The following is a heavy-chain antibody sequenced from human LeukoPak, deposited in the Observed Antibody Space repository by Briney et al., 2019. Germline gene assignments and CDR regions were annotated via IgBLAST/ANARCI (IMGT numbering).Heavy chain of an antibody. D-gene: IGHD1-26*01. V-gene: IGHV1-69*01. Sequence: VKVSCKASGGTFSSYAISWVRQAPGQGLEWMGGIIPIFGTANYAQKFQGRVTITADETTRTAYMEVSRLRSEDTAVYYCARELSGSYSGVWGQGTLVTVSS. CDR3: ARELSGSYSGV. J-gene: IGHJ4*02. CDR2: IIPIFGTA. CDR1: GGTFSSYA.